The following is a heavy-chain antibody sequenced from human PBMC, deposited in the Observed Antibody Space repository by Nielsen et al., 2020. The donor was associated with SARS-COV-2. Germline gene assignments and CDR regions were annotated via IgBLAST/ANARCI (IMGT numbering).Heavy chain of an antibody. CDR2: INHSGST. D-gene: IGHD2-8*01. Sequence: SETLSLTCAVYGGSFSGYYWSWIRQPPGKGLEWIGEINHSGSTNYNPPLKSRVTISVDTSKNQFSLKLSSVTAADTAVYYCASSMENWDYWGQGTLVTVSS. CDR1: GGSFSGYY. J-gene: IGHJ4*02. V-gene: IGHV4-34*01. CDR3: ASSMENWDY.